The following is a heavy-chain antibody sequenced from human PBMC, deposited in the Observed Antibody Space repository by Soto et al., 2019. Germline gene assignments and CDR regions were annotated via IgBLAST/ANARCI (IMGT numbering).Heavy chain of an antibody. CDR1: GRSFSGYY. D-gene: IGHD6-19*01. V-gene: IGHV4-34*01. CDR2: INHSGST. J-gene: IGHJ6*02. Sequence: SETLSLTCAVYGRSFSGYYWSWIRQPPGKGLEWIGEINHSGSTNYNPSLKSRVTISVDTSKNQFSLKLSSVTAADTAVYYCARRAIGYSSGWYYYYGMDVWGQGTTVTVSS. CDR3: ARRAIGYSSGWYYYYGMDV.